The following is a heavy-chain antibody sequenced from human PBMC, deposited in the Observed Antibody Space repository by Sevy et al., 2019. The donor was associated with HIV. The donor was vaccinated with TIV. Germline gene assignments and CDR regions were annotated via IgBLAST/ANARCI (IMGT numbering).Heavy chain of an antibody. CDR1: GGSISTVDYY. D-gene: IGHD3-9*01. Sequence: SETLSLTCTISGGSISTVDYYSTWIRQPAGKGLEWIGRISASGTSTYNPSLESRVTMSVDTSKNQFSLKLTSVTAADTAMYYCVKEHCDWLLPSYYFDLWGRGTLVTVSS. J-gene: IGHJ2*01. CDR2: ISASGTS. V-gene: IGHV4-61*02. CDR3: VKEHCDWLLPSYYFDL.